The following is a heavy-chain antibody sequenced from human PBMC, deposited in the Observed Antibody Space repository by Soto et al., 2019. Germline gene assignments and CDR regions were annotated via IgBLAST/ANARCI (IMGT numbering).Heavy chain of an antibody. Sequence: ASVKVSCKASGYTFTSYDINWVRQATGQGLEWMGWMNPNSGNTGYAQKFQGRVTMTGNTSISTAYMELSSLRSEDTAVYYCARGRAWEDDIVVVPVRCYYGMDVWGQGTTVTVSS. J-gene: IGHJ6*02. V-gene: IGHV1-8*01. CDR1: GYTFTSYD. D-gene: IGHD2-2*01. CDR2: MNPNSGNT. CDR3: ARGRAWEDDIVVVPVRCYYGMDV.